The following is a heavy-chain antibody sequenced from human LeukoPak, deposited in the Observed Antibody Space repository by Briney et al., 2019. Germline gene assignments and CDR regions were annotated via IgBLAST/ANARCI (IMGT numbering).Heavy chain of an antibody. Sequence: GGSLRLSCAASGFTFSSYAMSWVRQAPGEGLEWISSNNSSSSYIYYADSVKGRFTISRDNAKNSLYRQMNSLRAEDTAVCYCARVGWWDGMDVWGQGTSVTVSS. CDR2: NNSSSSYI. V-gene: IGHV3-21*01. D-gene: IGHD2-15*01. CDR1: GFTFSSYA. J-gene: IGHJ6*02. CDR3: ARVGWWDGMDV.